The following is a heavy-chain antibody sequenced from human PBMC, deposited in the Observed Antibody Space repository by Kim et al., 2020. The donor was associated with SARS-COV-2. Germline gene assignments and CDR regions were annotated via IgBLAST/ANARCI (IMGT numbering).Heavy chain of an antibody. Sequence: SVKVSCKASGGSFTIFGLGWVRQAPGHGLEWMGGIIPHFERAEYAQKFQGRVTITADKSTNTVYMQLSSLRSEDTAIYHCAKDLHDYSAMDVWGQGTTVTVSS. CDR2: IIPHFERA. D-gene: IGHD4-17*01. CDR1: GGSFTIFG. CDR3: AKDLHDYSAMDV. V-gene: IGHV1-69*06. J-gene: IGHJ6*02.